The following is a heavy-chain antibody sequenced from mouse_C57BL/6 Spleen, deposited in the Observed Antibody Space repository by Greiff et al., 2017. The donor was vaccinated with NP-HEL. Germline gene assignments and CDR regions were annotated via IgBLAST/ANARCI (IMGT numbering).Heavy chain of an antibody. J-gene: IGHJ4*01. CDR2: ISDGGSYT. V-gene: IGHV5-4*03. Sequence: EVQVVESGGGLVKPGGSLKLSCAASGFTFSSYAMSWVRQTPEKRLEWVATISDGGSYTYYPDNVKGRFTISRDNAKNNLYLQMSHLKSEDTAMYYCARRGWDVGNYAMDYWGQGTSVTVSS. CDR3: ARRGWDVGNYAMDY. CDR1: GFTFSSYA. D-gene: IGHD4-1*01.